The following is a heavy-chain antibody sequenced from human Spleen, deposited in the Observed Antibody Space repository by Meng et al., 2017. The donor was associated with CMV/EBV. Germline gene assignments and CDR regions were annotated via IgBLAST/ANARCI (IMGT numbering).Heavy chain of an antibody. D-gene: IGHD6-19*01. CDR3: ASSSGPPHYYYYYGMDV. J-gene: IGHJ6*02. V-gene: IGHV4-34*08. CDR1: GFTVSSNY. CDR2: INHSGST. Sequence: ESLKISCAASGFTVSSNYMSWIRQPPGKGLEWIGEINHSGSTNYNPSLKSRVTISVDTSKNQFSLKLSSVTAADTAVYYCASSSGPPHYYYYYGMDVWGQGTTVTVSS.